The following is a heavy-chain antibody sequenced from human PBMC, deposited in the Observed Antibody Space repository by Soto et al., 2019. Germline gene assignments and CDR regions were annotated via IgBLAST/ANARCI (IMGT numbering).Heavy chain of an antibody. Sequence: EVQLVQTGGGWIKPGGSLSLSCAASGLTVSDKYMSWVRQAPGKGLEWVSLTYTGGNSYFADSVKGRFIVSRDISKNTLFLHMNSLAAEDTAVYYCAREGYAYGLDFWGQGSLVTVSS. V-gene: IGHV3-53*02. J-gene: IGHJ4*02. CDR3: AREGYAYGLDF. D-gene: IGHD3-10*01. CDR2: TYTGGNS. CDR1: GLTVSDKY.